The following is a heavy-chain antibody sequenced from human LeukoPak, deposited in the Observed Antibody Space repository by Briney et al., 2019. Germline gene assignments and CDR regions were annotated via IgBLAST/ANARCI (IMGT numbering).Heavy chain of an antibody. CDR2: ISSRSTYI. D-gene: IGHD4-17*01. CDR3: GKDQGNGDYYRNYYYMEV. Sequence: GGSLRLSCSASGFTFSAFSLSWVRQAPGKGLEWVSSISSRSTYIYYADSVKGRFTISRDKSRNTVYLQMNSLRAEDTAVYYCGKDQGNGDYYRNYYYMEVWGKGTTVIVSS. J-gene: IGHJ6*03. V-gene: IGHV3-21*04. CDR1: GFTFSAFS.